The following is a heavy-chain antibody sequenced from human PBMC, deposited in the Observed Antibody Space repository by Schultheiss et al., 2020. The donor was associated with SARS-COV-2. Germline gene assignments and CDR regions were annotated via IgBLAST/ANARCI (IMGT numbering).Heavy chain of an antibody. CDR3: ARDLDSSGWYDY. CDR2: INPNSGNT. Sequence: ASVKVSCKASGYTFTGYYMHWVRQAPGQGLEWMGWINPNSGNTGYAQKFQGRVTMTRDTSISTAYMELSRLRSDDTAVYYCARDLDSSGWYDYWGQGTLVTVSS. J-gene: IGHJ4*02. CDR1: GYTFTGYY. D-gene: IGHD6-19*01. V-gene: IGHV1-2*02.